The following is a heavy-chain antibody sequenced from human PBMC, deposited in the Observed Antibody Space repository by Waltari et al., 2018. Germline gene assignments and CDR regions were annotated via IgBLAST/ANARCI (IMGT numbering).Heavy chain of an antibody. CDR3: ARGFWGSGTLPDY. D-gene: IGHD3-10*01. J-gene: IGHJ4*02. Sequence: QVQLVQSGAEVKKPGASVKVSCQASGYTFTGYYMNCVRQAPGQGLEWMGWINPNNGDTNFVQKFQGRVTMTSDTSISTAYMELSRLRSDDTAVYYCARGFWGSGTLPDYWGQGTLVTVSS. V-gene: IGHV1-2*02. CDR2: INPNNGDT. CDR1: GYTFTGYY.